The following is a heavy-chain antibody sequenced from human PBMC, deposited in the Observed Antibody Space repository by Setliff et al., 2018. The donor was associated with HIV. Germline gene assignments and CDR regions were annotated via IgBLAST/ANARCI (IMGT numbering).Heavy chain of an antibody. J-gene: IGHJ6*02. CDR1: GGSISSHY. CDR3: ASDGTGYNFWSGYYNHYYYYYGMDV. CDR2: IYYSGST. Sequence: SETLSLTCTVSGGSISSHYCSWIRQPPGKGLEWIGSIYYSGSTNYNPTLKSRVTISVDTSKNQFSLKLSSVTAADTAVYYCASDGTGYNFWSGYYNHYYYYYGMDVWGQGTTVTVSS. D-gene: IGHD3-3*01. V-gene: IGHV4-59*11.